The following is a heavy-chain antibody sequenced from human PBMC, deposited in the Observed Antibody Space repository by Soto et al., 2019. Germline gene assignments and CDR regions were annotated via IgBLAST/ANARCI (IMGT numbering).Heavy chain of an antibody. CDR2: IPQGGNR. Sequence: QVQLQESGPGLVKTTGTLSLTCTVSGDAISSRNWWNWVRQPPGKGLEWIGQIPQGGNRNYNPSLPSRVTISVDKSQKQSSLELRCVTAADTAVYCCARAGRGYCSGFTCDSGLYGMDVWGQGTTVTVSS. CDR1: GDAISSRNW. CDR3: ARAGRGYCSGFTCDSGLYGMDV. J-gene: IGHJ6*02. D-gene: IGHD2-15*01. V-gene: IGHV4-4*01.